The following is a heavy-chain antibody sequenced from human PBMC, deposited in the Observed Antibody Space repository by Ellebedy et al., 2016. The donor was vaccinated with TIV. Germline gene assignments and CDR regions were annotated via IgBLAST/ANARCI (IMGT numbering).Heavy chain of an antibody. CDR1: GFTFSSYG. CDR3: AKGNYCSSPSCYVNAFDV. Sequence: GGSLRLXXVASGFTFSSYGMHWVRQAPGKGLEWVAVIWYDGSKKNYADSVKGRFTISRDNSKNTLYLQMNSLRAEDTAVYYCAKGNYCSSPSCYVNAFDVWGHGTTVSVSA. V-gene: IGHV3-33*06. J-gene: IGHJ3*01. D-gene: IGHD2-2*01. CDR2: IWYDGSKK.